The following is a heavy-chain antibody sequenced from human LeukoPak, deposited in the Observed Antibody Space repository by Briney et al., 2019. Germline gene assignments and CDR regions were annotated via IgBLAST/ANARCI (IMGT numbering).Heavy chain of an antibody. CDR2: ISSSSSTI. CDR3: ARTDNPIGYSSSYLDY. J-gene: IGHJ4*02. CDR1: GFTFSSYS. V-gene: IGHV3-48*02. D-gene: IGHD6-13*01. Sequence: TGGSLRLSCAASGFTFSSYSMNWVRQAPGKGLEWVSYISSSSSTIYYADSVKGRFTISRDNAKNSLYLQMNSLRDEDTAVYYCARTDNPIGYSSSYLDYWGQGTLVTVSS.